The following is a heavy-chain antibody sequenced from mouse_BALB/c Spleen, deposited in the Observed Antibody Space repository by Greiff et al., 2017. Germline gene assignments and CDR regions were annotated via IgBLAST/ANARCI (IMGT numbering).Heavy chain of an antibody. CDR1: GYTFTSYY. CDR3: TRYYRYDGVYAMDY. Sequence: QVQLQQSGAELVKPGASVKLSCKASGYTFTSYYMYWVKQRPGQGLEWIGEINPSNGGTNFNEKFKSKATLTVDKSSSTAYMQLSSLTSEDSAVYYCTRYYRYDGVYAMDYWGQGTSVTVSS. V-gene: IGHV1S81*02. J-gene: IGHJ4*01. D-gene: IGHD2-14*01. CDR2: INPSNGGT.